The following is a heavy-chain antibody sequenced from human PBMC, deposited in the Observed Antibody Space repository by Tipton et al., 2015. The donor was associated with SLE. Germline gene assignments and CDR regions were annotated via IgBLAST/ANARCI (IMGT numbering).Heavy chain of an antibody. J-gene: IGHJ1*01. CDR1: GGSISSSSYY. CDR3: AGASSEYFQH. D-gene: IGHD2-15*01. V-gene: IGHV4-39*07. CDR2: IYYSGST. Sequence: TLSLTCTVSGGSISSSSYYWGWIRQPPGKGLEWIGSIYYSGSTNYNPSLKSRVTISVDTSKNQFSLKLSSVTAADTAVYYCAGASSEYFQHWGQGTLVTVSS.